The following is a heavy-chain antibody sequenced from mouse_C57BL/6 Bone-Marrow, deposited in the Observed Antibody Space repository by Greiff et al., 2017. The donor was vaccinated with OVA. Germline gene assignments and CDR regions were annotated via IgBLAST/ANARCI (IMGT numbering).Heavy chain of an antibody. CDR1: GYSITSGYY. V-gene: IGHV3-6*01. CDR3: ARIITTVVGDY. Sequence: VQLVESGPGLVKPSQSLSLTCSVTGYSITSGYYWNWIRQFPGNKLEWMGYISYDGSNNYNPSLKNRISITRDTSKNQFFLKLNSVTTEDTATYYCARIITTVVGDYWGQGTSVTVSS. J-gene: IGHJ4*01. D-gene: IGHD1-1*01. CDR2: ISYDGSN.